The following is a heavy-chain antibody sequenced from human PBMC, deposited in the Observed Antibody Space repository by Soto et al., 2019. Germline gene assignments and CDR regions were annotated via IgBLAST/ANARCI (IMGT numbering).Heavy chain of an antibody. CDR2: IIPIFGTA. V-gene: IGHV1-69*06. CDR3: ARGRPGIAAAGTGGAFDY. J-gene: IGHJ4*02. Sequence: ASVKVSCKASGGTFSSYAISWVRQAPGQGLEWMGGIIPIFGTANYAQKFQGRVTITADKSTSTAYMELSSLRSEDTAVYYCARGRPGIAAAGTGGAFDYWGQGTLVTVSS. D-gene: IGHD6-13*01. CDR1: GGTFSSYA.